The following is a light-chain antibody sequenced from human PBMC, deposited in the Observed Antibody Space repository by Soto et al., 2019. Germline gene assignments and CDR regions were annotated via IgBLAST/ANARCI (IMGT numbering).Light chain of an antibody. CDR2: GAS. V-gene: IGKV3-15*01. Sequence: EVVMTLSPATLSVSQGERATLSCRASQSVSSSYLAWYQQKPGQAPRLLIYGASTRATGVPVRFSGSGSGTGFTLTISSLQSEDFAIYYCQQYDNWPSITFGQGTRLDIK. CDR1: QSVSSSY. J-gene: IGKJ5*01. CDR3: QQYDNWPSIT.